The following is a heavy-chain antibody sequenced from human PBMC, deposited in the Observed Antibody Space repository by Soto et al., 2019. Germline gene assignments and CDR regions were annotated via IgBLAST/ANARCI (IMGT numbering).Heavy chain of an antibody. CDR1: GGSISSSSYY. J-gene: IGHJ4*02. Sequence: PSETLSLTCTVSGGSISSSSYYWGWIRQPPGKGLEWIGSIYYSGSTYYNPSLKSRVTISIDTSKNQFSLKLSSVTAADTAVYYCARSTDMRWLLEPYFDYWGQGTLVTAPQ. D-gene: IGHD2-15*01. CDR2: IYYSGST. CDR3: ARSTDMRWLLEPYFDY. V-gene: IGHV4-39*01.